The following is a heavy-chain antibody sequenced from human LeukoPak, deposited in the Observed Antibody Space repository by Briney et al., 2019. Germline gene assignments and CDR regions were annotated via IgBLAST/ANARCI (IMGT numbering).Heavy chain of an antibody. CDR1: GFTFSSYG. CDR2: ISSSGSTI. J-gene: IGHJ4*02. CDR3: ARVSRDGYNLPDY. D-gene: IGHD5-24*01. Sequence: SGGSLRLSCAASGFTFSSYGMRWVRQAPGKGLDWVSYISSSGSTIYYADSVKGRFTISRDNAKNSLYLQMDSLRAEDTAVYYCARVSRDGYNLPDYWGQGTLVTVSS. V-gene: IGHV3-48*04.